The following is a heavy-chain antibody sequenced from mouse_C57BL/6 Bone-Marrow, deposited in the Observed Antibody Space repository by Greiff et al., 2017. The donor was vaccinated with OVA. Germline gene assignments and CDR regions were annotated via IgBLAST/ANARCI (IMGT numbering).Heavy chain of an antibody. CDR1: GFSLTSYG. D-gene: IGHD1-1*01. Sequence: VQLQESGPGLVQPSQSLSITCTVSGFSLTSYGVHWVRQSPGKGLEWLGVIWRGGSTDYNAAFMSRLSITKDNSKSQVFFKMNSLQADDTAIYYCAKRSYGRYYYAMDYWGQGTSVTVSS. J-gene: IGHJ4*01. CDR2: IWRGGST. V-gene: IGHV2-5*01. CDR3: AKRSYGRYYYAMDY.